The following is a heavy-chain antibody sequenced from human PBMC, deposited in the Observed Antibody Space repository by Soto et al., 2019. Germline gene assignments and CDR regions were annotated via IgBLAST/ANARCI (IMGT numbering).Heavy chain of an antibody. CDR3: ARAPKGYYDFDY. CDR2: INAGNGNT. CDR1: GYTFTSYA. J-gene: IGHJ4*02. D-gene: IGHD3-22*01. V-gene: IGHV1-3*01. Sequence: ASVKVSCKASGYTFTSYAMHWVRQAPGQRLEWMGWINAGNGNTKYSQKFQGRVTITRDTSASTAYMELSSLRSEDTAVYYCARAPKGYYDFDYWGQGTLVTVSS.